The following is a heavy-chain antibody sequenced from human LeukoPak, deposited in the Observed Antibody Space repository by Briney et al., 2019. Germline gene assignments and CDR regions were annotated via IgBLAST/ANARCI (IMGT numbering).Heavy chain of an antibody. CDR1: GFTFNEFE. Sequence: GGSLRLSCAASGFTFNEFEMNWVRQAPGKGLEWASYISSRGSRIYYADSVQGRFTVSRDDAKNSLYLQMNSLRAEDTAVYYCATLRWGSGRYAGDYWGQGSLVTVSS. D-gene: IGHD6-19*01. CDR3: ATLRWGSGRYAGDY. V-gene: IGHV3-48*03. J-gene: IGHJ4*02. CDR2: ISSRGSRI.